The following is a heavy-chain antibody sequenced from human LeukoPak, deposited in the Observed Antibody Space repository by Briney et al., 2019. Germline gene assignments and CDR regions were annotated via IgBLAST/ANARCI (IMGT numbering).Heavy chain of an antibody. Sequence: PGGSLSLSCAASGLTFTSHWMHWVSHAAGKGPVWVSRVKGDGTSTAYADSVKGRFTISRDNAKNTLDLQMNGLRADDTAVYYCVRDGVGAPPFDYWGQGILVTVSS. CDR3: VRDGVGAPPFDY. J-gene: IGHJ4*02. CDR2: VKGDGTST. V-gene: IGHV3-74*01. D-gene: IGHD1-26*01. CDR1: GLTFTSHW.